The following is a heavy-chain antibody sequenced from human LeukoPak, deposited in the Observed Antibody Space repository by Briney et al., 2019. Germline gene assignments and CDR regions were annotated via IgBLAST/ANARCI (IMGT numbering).Heavy chain of an antibody. D-gene: IGHD3-9*01. CDR2: IKSKTDGGTT. Sequence: GGSLRLSCAASGFTFNNAWMSWVRQAPGKGLEWVGRIKSKTDGGTTDYAAPVKGRFTISRDDSKNTLYLQMNSLKTEDTAVYYCTTGGSTIFQSARQPYYYMDVWGKGTTVTVSS. J-gene: IGHJ6*03. CDR1: GFTFNNAW. V-gene: IGHV3-15*01. CDR3: TTGGSTIFQSARQPYYYMDV.